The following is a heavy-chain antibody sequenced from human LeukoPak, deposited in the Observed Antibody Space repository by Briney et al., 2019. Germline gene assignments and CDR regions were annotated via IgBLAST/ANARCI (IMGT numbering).Heavy chain of an antibody. V-gene: IGHV3-48*03. CDR3: ARDRRWYSSGCFDY. CDR2: ISSSGSTI. D-gene: IGHD6-19*01. J-gene: IGHJ4*02. CDR1: GFTFSSYE. Sequence: GGSLRLSCAASGFTFSSYEMNWVRQAPGKGLEWVSYISSSGSTIYYADSVKGRFTISRDNAKNSLYLQMNSLRAEDTAVYYCARDRRWYSSGCFDYWGQGTLVTVSS.